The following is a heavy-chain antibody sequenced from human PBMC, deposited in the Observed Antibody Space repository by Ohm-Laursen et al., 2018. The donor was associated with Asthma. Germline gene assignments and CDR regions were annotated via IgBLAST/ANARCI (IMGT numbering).Heavy chain of an antibody. D-gene: IGHD4-11*01. V-gene: IGHV3-7*05. CDR1: GLTFSSYW. Sequence: SLRLSCTASGLTFSSYWMTWVRQAPGKGPEWVAHIKEDGSEESYLASVKGRFTISRDNAKNLLSLQMNSLRAEDTAVYYCARFGRDYRSHGMDVWGQGTTVTVSS. J-gene: IGHJ6*02. CDR3: ARFGRDYRSHGMDV. CDR2: IKEDGSEE.